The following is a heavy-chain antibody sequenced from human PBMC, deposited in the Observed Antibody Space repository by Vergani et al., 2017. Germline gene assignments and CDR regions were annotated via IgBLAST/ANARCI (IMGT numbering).Heavy chain of an antibody. Sequence: EVQLVESGGGLVQPGGSLKLSCAASGFTFSGSAMHWVRQASGTGLEWVGRIRSKANSYATAYAASVKGRFTISRDDSKNTAYLQMNSLKTEDTAVYYCTRHNMTTDYWGQGTLVTVSS. CDR2: IRSKANSYAT. J-gene: IGHJ4*02. CDR1: GFTFSGSA. V-gene: IGHV3-73*01. D-gene: IGHD4-11*01. CDR3: TRHNMTTDY.